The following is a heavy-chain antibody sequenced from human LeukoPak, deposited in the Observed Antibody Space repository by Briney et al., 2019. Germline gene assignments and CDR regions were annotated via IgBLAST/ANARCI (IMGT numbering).Heavy chain of an antibody. Sequence: ASVTVCFTVSAYTFTELSMHWVRQAPGKGLEWLGGFDPEDGEIIYAQKFQGRVTMSDDTSTDTAYMELGSLRSDDTAVYYCAADRGDYSGSYWTAFDIWGQGTMVTVSS. CDR1: AYTFTELS. V-gene: IGHV1-24*01. D-gene: IGHD1-26*01. CDR3: AADRGDYSGSYWTAFDI. CDR2: FDPEDGEI. J-gene: IGHJ3*02.